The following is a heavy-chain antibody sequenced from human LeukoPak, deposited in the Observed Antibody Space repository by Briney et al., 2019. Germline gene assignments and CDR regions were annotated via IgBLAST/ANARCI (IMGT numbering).Heavy chain of an antibody. CDR1: GFTFSXXX. Sequence: AASGFTFSXXXXXXVXQAPGXXXXXVSAISSNGGSTYYANSVKGRFTISRDNSTTSLYLHMNSLRAEDTAVYYCARKGSDFWSGSDYWGQGTLVTVSS. V-gene: IGHV3-64*01. CDR3: ARKGSDFWSGSDY. J-gene: IGHJ4*02. D-gene: IGHD3-3*01. CDR2: ISSNGGST.